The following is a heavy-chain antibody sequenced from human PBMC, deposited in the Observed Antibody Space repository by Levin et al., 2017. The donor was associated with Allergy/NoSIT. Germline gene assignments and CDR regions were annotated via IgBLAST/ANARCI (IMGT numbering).Heavy chain of an antibody. Sequence: SETLSLTCTVSGGSISSYYWSWIRQSPEKGLEWIGYIYYNGNTKYNPSLKSRVTISVDTLKNQFSLKLTSVTAADTAVYYCARFGYSGYKGPWFLESWGQGTLVTVSS. CDR2: IYYNGNT. J-gene: IGHJ4*02. V-gene: IGHV4-59*08. CDR1: GGSISSYY. D-gene: IGHD5-12*01. CDR3: ARFGYSGYKGPWFLES.